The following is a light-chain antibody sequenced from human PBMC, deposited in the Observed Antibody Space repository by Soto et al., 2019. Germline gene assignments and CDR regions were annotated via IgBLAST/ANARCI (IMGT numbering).Light chain of an antibody. J-gene: IGLJ2*01. CDR1: SSNIGSNF. CDR2: RNN. CDR3: CSYADSSTLI. V-gene: IGLV1-47*01. Sequence: QSVLTQPPSASGTPGQRVTISCSGSSSNIGSNFVYWYQQFPGTAPKLLIYRNNQRPSGVPDRFSGSKSGTSASLTISGLQAEDEADYYCCSYADSSTLIFGGGTKLTVL.